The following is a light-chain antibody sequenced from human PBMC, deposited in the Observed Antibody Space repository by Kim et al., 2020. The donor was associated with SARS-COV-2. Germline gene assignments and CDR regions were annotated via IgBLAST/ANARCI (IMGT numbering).Light chain of an antibody. Sequence: DIQMTQSPSTLSASIGDRVTITCRASQSIGASLAWYQQKPGTAPKILIYKASVLESGVPSRFSGSGSGTDFSLTISSLQAEDFATYYCQQYSSYRISFGQGTRLDIK. V-gene: IGKV1-5*03. J-gene: IGKJ5*01. CDR1: QSIGAS. CDR3: QQYSSYRIS. CDR2: KAS.